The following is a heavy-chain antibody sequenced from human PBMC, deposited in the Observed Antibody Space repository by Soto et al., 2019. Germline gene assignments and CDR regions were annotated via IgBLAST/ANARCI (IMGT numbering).Heavy chain of an antibody. CDR3: AFEYSSPFGSWFDP. CDR2: MNPNSGNT. V-gene: IGHV1-8*01. Sequence: QVQLVQSGAEVKKPGASVKVSCKASGYTFTSYDINWVRQATGQGLEWMGWMNPNSGNTGYAQKFQGRVTMTRNTSISPAYMELSSLRSEDTAVYYCAFEYSSPFGSWFDPWGQGTLVTVSS. J-gene: IGHJ5*02. CDR1: GYTFTSYD. D-gene: IGHD6-6*01.